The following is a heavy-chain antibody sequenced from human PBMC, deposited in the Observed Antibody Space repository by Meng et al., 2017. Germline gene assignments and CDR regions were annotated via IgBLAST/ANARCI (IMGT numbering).Heavy chain of an antibody. CDR2: INPKSGDT. Sequence: QVQLLQTGSEVKKPGASGKVSCKASGSTFPDYWLHWVRRAPGQGLEWMGRINPKSGDTHYAQRFQGRVTMTGDTSISTAYMELSGLRSDDTAMYYCARDEDISAAGKLFGDYWGQGTLVTVSS. D-gene: IGHD6-13*01. CDR3: ARDEDISAAGKLFGDY. J-gene: IGHJ4*02. V-gene: IGHV1-2*06. CDR1: GSTFPDYW.